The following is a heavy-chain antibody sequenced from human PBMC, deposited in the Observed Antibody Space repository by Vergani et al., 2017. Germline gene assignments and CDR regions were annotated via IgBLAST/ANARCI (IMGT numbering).Heavy chain of an antibody. V-gene: IGHV3-30*02. CDR1: GFTFTNYG. D-gene: IGHD1-7*01. CDR2: TRYDGIGE. J-gene: IGHJ4*02. Sequence: QVQLVESGGGVVQPRGSLRISCAASGFTFTNYGMHWVRQAPGKGLEWVAFTRYDGIGEYYGDSVRGRFTISRDNSKNMVYIQMNSLRPEDTAVYYCVKGKGTFENWGQGTLVTGSS. CDR3: VKGKGTFEN.